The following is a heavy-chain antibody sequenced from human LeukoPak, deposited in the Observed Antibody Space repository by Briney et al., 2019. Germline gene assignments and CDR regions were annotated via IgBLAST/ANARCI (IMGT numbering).Heavy chain of an antibody. D-gene: IGHD3-22*01. CDR2: IVVGSGNT. J-gene: IGHJ4*02. Sequence: SVKVSCKASGFTFTSSAVQWVRQARGQRLEWIGWIVVGSGNTNYAQKFQERVTITRDTSISTAYMELNRLRSDDTAVYYCARELGITYDSSGYYYYWGQGTLVTVSS. CDR1: GFTFTSSA. V-gene: IGHV1-58*01. CDR3: ARELGITYDSSGYYYY.